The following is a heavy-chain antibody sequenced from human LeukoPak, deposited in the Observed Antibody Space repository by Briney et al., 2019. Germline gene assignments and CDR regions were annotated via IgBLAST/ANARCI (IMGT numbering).Heavy chain of an antibody. Sequence: ASVKVSCKPSGYSFTRNGISWVRQAPGQGLEWMAWISANSGNTNYAQNFQDRVTLTTDTPTSTAYMELRSLRSDDTAVYYCARDVNYAFDYWGQGTLVTVSS. CDR2: ISANSGNT. CDR3: ARDVNYAFDY. V-gene: IGHV1-18*01. CDR1: GYSFTRNG. D-gene: IGHD3-16*01. J-gene: IGHJ4*02.